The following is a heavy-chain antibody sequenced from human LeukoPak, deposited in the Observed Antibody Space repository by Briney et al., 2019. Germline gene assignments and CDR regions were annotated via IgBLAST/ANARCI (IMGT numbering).Heavy chain of an antibody. D-gene: IGHD3-9*01. CDR2: INTNTGNP. J-gene: IGHJ3*02. CDR1: GYTFTSYA. Sequence: ASVKVSCKASGYTFTSYAMNWVRQAPGQGLEWMGWINTNTGNPTYAQGFTGWFVFSLDTSVSTAYLQISSLKAEDTAVYYCARVIYDILTGYWGAFDIWGQGTMVTVSS. CDR3: ARVIYDILTGYWGAFDI. V-gene: IGHV7-4-1*02.